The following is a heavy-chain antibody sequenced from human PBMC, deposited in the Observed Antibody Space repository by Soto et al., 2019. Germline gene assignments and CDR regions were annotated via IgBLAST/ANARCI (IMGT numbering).Heavy chain of an antibody. J-gene: IGHJ5*02. D-gene: IGHD6-13*01. Sequence: ASVKVSCKASGYTFTSYAMHWVRQAPGQRLEWMGWINAGNGNTKYSQKFQGRVTITRDTSASTAYMELSSLRSEDTAVYYCARDTGEISRRIAAASWANWFDPWGQGTLVTVSS. CDR3: ARDTGEISRRIAAASWANWFDP. V-gene: IGHV1-3*01. CDR1: GYTFTSYA. CDR2: INAGNGNT.